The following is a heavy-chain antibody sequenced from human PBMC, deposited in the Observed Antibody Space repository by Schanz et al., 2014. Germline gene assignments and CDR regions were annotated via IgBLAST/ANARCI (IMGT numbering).Heavy chain of an antibody. D-gene: IGHD1-26*01. V-gene: IGHV3-48*01. CDR3: ARDHTTESYYSAGPPIDY. Sequence: EEQLVESGGGLVQPGGSLRLSCAASGFTFSSYAMSWVRQAPGKGLEWISYITYNGGTIYYADSVKGRFTMSRDNSKNTLFLQMNSLRAEDTAVYYCARDHTTESYYSAGPPIDYWGQGTLLTVSS. CDR1: GFTFSSYA. CDR2: ITYNGGTI. J-gene: IGHJ4*02.